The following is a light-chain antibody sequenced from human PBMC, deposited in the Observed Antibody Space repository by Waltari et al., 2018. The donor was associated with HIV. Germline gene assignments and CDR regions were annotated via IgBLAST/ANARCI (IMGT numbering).Light chain of an antibody. CDR1: RSNIGTNT. CDR2: SND. V-gene: IGLV1-44*01. CDR3: AVWDDSLNGVV. J-gene: IGLJ2*01. Sequence: QSVLTQPPSASATPGQGVGISCSGSRSNIGTNTVNWYQHLPGTAPKLLTYSNDQRPSGVPDRISGSKSGTSASLAISGLQSEDEADYYCAVWDDSLNGVVFGGGTKLTVL.